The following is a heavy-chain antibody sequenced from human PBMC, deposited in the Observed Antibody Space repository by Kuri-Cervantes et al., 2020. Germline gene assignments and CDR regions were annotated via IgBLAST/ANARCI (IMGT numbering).Heavy chain of an antibody. CDR3: ARDDSMDV. J-gene: IGHJ6*03. Sequence: GESLKISCAASGFTFSSYSMNWVRQAPGKGLEWVSSISSSSSYIYYADSVKGRFTISRDNAKNSLYLQINSLRAEDTAVYYCARDDSMDVWGNGTTVTVSS. CDR2: ISSSSSYI. CDR1: GFTFSSYS. V-gene: IGHV3-21*04.